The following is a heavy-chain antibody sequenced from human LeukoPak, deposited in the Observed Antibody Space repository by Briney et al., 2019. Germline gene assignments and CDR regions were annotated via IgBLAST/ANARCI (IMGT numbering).Heavy chain of an antibody. D-gene: IGHD4-23*01. Sequence: PGGSLRLSCAASGFTFSNYCMHWVRHVPGKGLVWVTCIRYDASNKYYADAVKRRFTISRDNSKNSLYLQMNRLRAQDAAVSYCANDSGGNRIVWFASWGQGTLVTVSS. CDR3: ANDSGGNRIVWFAS. V-gene: IGHV3-30*02. J-gene: IGHJ5*01. CDR2: IRYDASNK. CDR1: GFTFSNYC.